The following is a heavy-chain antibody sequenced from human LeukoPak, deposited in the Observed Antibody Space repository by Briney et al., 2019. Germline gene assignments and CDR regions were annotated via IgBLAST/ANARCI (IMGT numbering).Heavy chain of an antibody. J-gene: IGHJ4*02. CDR2: IYYSGGT. CDR1: GGSISSYY. Sequence: SETLSLTCTVSGGSISSYYWSRIRQPPGKGLEWIGYIYYSGGTNYNPSLKSRVTISVDTSKNQFSLKLSSVTAADTAVYYCARGDGYNYSWGQGTLVTVSS. D-gene: IGHD5-24*01. V-gene: IGHV4-59*01. CDR3: ARGDGYNYS.